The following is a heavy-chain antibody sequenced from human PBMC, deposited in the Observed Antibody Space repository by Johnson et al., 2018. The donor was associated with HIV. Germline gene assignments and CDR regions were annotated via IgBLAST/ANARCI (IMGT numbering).Heavy chain of an antibody. CDR3: ALSYSLDAFDI. Sequence: VQLVESGGGLVQPGGSLRLSCEASGFTLSDHYMDWVRQAAGKGLEWVGRTKNKANSYTTEYAASVRGRFTISRDDSKNSLYLQMNSLKTEDTAVYYCALSYSLDAFDIWGLGTLVTVSS. V-gene: IGHV3-72*01. CDR1: GFTLSDHY. CDR2: TKNKANSYTT. J-gene: IGHJ3*02. D-gene: IGHD2-21*01.